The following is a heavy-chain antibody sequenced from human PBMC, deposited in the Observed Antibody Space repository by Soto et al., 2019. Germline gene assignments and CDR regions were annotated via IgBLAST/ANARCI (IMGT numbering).Heavy chain of an antibody. D-gene: IGHD2-15*01. CDR2: IYYSERTSYTSGST. V-gene: IGHV4-39*07. CDR3: ARDAALPGETDRFDY. J-gene: IGHJ4*02. Sequence: LSLTCTVTGDSMPRSSYYWGWIRQPPGKGLEWIGSIYYSERTSYTSGSTYYSPSLKSRVPISGDTSKSQFSLKVTSVTAADTAIYYCARDAALPGETDRFDYWGQGILVTVSS. CDR1: GDSMPRSSYY.